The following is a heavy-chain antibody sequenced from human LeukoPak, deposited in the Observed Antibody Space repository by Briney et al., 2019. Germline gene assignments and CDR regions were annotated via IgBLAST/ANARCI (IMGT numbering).Heavy chain of an antibody. D-gene: IGHD2-15*01. CDR3: ASAGSQNYYYYYYMDV. CDR1: GGTFSSYA. CDR2: IIPIFGKA. J-gene: IGHJ6*03. Sequence: ASVKVSCKASGGTFSSYAISWVRQAPGQGLEWMGGIIPIFGKANYAQKFQGRVTITTDESTSTAYMELSSLRSEDTAVYYCASAGSQNYYYYYYMDVWGKGTTVTVSS. V-gene: IGHV1-69*05.